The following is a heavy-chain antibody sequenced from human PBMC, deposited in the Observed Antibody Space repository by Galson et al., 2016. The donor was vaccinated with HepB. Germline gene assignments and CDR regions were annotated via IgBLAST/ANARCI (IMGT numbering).Heavy chain of an antibody. D-gene: IGHD2-2*02. Sequence: SLRLSCAASGCTFNSFGMHWVRQAPGKGLEWVAVIWYDGSNKYYGDSVKGRFTISRDNSKNTLYLQMNSLRAEDTAVYYCARDADIVKVPAAIRADYWGQGTLVTVSS. V-gene: IGHV3-33*01. CDR3: ARDADIVKVPAAIRADY. CDR2: IWYDGSNK. CDR1: GCTFNSFG. J-gene: IGHJ4*02.